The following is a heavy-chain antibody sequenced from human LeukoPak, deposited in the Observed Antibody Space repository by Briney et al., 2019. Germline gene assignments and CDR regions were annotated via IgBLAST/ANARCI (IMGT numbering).Heavy chain of an antibody. J-gene: IGHJ4*02. CDR2: ISYDGSNK. Sequence: GGSLRLSCAASGFTFSSYAMHWVRQAPGKGLEWVAVISYDGSNKYYADSVKGRFTISRDNSKNTLYLQMNSLRAEDTAVYYCARDYDHCGGDCFGQGTLVTVSS. CDR1: GFTFSSYA. CDR3: ARDYDHCGGDC. D-gene: IGHD2-21*01. V-gene: IGHV3-30*04.